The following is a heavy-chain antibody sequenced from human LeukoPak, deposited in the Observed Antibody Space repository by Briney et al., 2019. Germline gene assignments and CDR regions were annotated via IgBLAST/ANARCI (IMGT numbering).Heavy chain of an antibody. D-gene: IGHD3-9*01. CDR2: INSVSSHI. Sequence: GGSLRLSCAASGFTFSSYWMSWVRQAPGKGLEWVSSINSVSSHIYYANSVRGRFTISRDNAKNSLYLQMSSLTAEDTAVYYCTRDPTYYLRYGYFDFWGQGVLVTVSS. CDR1: GFTFSSYW. V-gene: IGHV3-21*01. J-gene: IGHJ4*02. CDR3: TRDPTYYLRYGYFDF.